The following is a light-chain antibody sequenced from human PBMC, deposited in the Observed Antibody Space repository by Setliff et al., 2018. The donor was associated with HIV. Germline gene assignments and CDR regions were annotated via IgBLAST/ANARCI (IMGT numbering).Light chain of an antibody. Sequence: QSVLTQPASVSGSPGQSLTISCTGTTSDVGGYNYVSWYQQHPGKATKLIIYEVRNRPSGVSDRFSGSKSGNTASLTISGLQADDEADYYCSSYAITNTLPFGTGTKGTVL. CDR1: TSDVGGYNY. V-gene: IGLV2-14*01. CDR2: EVR. J-gene: IGLJ1*01. CDR3: SSYAITNTLP.